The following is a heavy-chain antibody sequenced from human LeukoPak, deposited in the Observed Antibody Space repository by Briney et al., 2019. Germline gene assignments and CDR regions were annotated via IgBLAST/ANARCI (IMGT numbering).Heavy chain of an antibody. CDR2: ITSSSSYI. V-gene: IGHV3-21*01. CDR1: GFTFSSYS. CDR3: ARDVVPAAPTSIWFDP. J-gene: IGHJ5*02. Sequence: PGGSLRLSCAASGFTFSSYSMNWVRQAPGKGLEWVSSITSSSSYIYYADSVKGRFTISRDNAKNSLYLQMNSLRAEDTAVYYCARDVVPAAPTSIWFDPWGQGTLVTVSS. D-gene: IGHD2-2*01.